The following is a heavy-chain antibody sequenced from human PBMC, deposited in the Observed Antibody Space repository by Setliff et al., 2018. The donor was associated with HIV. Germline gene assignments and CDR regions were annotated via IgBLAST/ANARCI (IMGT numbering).Heavy chain of an antibody. V-gene: IGHV1-8*02. CDR3: ASYYGSGAHYPYYYYMDV. J-gene: IGHJ6*03. CDR1: SEYTFTNFD. CDR2: MHPHSGNT. Sequence: ASVKVSCKASSEYTFTNFDINWVRQAPGQGLEWMGWMHPHSGNTDYTQKFQSRVTMTRNTSISTAYMELSSLRSEDTAVYYCASYYGSGAHYPYYYYMDVWGKGTTVTVSS. D-gene: IGHD3-10*01.